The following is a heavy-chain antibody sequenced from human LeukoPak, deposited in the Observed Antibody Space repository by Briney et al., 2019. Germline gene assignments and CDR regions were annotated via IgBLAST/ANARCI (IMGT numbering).Heavy chain of an antibody. D-gene: IGHD4-17*01. CDR2: VYHSGST. V-gene: IGHV4-39*01. CDR3: ARHVDYARWFDP. Sequence: SETLSLTCTLSVGSISSSSYYWGWIRQPRGQGLVWIGSVYHSGSTYNNPSLKSRVTISVDTSKNQFSLKLSSVNAADTAVYYCARHVDYARWFDPWGQGTLVTVSS. J-gene: IGHJ5*02. CDR1: VGSISSSSYY.